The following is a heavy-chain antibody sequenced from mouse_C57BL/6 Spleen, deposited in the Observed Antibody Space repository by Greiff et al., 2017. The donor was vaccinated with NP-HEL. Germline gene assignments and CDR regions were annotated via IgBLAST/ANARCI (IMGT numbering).Heavy chain of an antibody. CDR1: GYTFTSYW. CDR2: IDPSDSET. Sequence: VQLQQSGAELVRPGSSVKLSCKASGYTFTSYWMHWVKQRPIQGLEWIGNIDPSDSETHYNQKFKDKATLTVDKSSSTAYMQLSSLTSEDSAVYYCARGYYYGSSYDWYFDVWGTGTTVTVSS. J-gene: IGHJ1*03. CDR3: ARGYYYGSSYDWYFDV. V-gene: IGHV1-52*01. D-gene: IGHD1-1*01.